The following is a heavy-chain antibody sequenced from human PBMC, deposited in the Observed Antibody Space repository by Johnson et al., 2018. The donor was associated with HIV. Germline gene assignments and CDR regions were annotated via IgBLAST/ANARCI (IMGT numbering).Heavy chain of an antibody. CDR3: ARAGARAFDI. D-gene: IGHD1-26*01. CDR1: GFTCSSYG. J-gene: IGHJ3*02. V-gene: IGHV3-30*03. Sequence: QVQLVESGGGVVQPGRSLRLSCAAPGFTCSSYGMHWVRQAPGKGLEWAAVISYDGSDKYYADSVKGRFTISRDNSKNTLYLQMNSLRAEDTAVYYCARAGARAFDIWGQGTMVTVSS. CDR2: ISYDGSDK.